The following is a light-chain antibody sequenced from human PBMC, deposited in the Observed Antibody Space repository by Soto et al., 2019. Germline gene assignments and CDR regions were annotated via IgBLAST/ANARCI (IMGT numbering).Light chain of an antibody. CDR2: KAS. CDR3: QHYNSFPWT. Sequence: DIQMTQSPSTLSASVGDRVTITCRASQSIINWLGWYQQKPGKAPKLLIYKASSLESGVPSRFSGSGSGTDFTLTINRPQPDDFATYYCQHYNSFPWTFGQGTKVEIK. CDR1: QSIINW. J-gene: IGKJ1*01. V-gene: IGKV1-5*03.